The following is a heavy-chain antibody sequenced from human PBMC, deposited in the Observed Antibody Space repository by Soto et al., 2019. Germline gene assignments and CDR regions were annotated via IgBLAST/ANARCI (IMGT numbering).Heavy chain of an antibody. V-gene: IGHV4-34*01. CDR1: GGSFSGYY. CDR3: ARCLHGYYMDV. J-gene: IGHJ6*03. Sequence: QVQLQQWGAGLLKPSETLSLTCAVYGGSFSGYYWSWIRQPPGKGLEWIGEINHSGSTNYHPSLKSRVTISVDTSKNQYSVKLSSVSAADAAVYDCARCLHGYYMDVLVEGTTVTVSS. CDR2: INHSGST.